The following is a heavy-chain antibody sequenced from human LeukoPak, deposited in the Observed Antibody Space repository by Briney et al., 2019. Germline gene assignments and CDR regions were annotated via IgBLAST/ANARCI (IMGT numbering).Heavy chain of an antibody. CDR2: IRYDGSNK. CDR1: GFTFSSYG. CDR3: AKDRGGSSWYDAFDI. J-gene: IGHJ3*02. Sequence: GGSLRLSCAASGFTFSSYGMHWVRQAPGKGLEWVAFIRYDGSNKYYADSVKGRFTISRDNSKNTLYLQMNSLRAEDTAVYYCAKDRGGSSWYDAFDIWGQGTMVTVSS. D-gene: IGHD6-13*01. V-gene: IGHV3-30*02.